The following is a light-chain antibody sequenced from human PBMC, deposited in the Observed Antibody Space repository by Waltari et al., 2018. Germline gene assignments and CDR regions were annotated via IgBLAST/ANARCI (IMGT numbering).Light chain of an antibody. CDR1: SGHSSNV. Sequence: QLVLTQSPSASASLGASVKLTCTLSSGHSSNVIAWLQQQPEKGPRYLMKVNSYGSHSKGDEIPARFSGSSSGTERYLTISSLQSEDEADYYCQTGGHGTWVFGGGTKLTVL. CDR3: QTGGHGTWV. J-gene: IGLJ3*02. V-gene: IGLV4-69*01. CDR2: VNSYGSH.